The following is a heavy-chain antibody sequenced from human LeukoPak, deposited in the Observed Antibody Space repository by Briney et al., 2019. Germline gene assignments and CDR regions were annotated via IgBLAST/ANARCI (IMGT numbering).Heavy chain of an antibody. J-gene: IGHJ4*02. CDR3: ARRSDY. CDR1: GFTFSSYG. CDR2: IWYGGSNK. V-gene: IGHV3-33*01. Sequence: GRSLRLSCAASGFTFSSYGMHWVRQAPGKGLEWVAVIWYGGSNKYYADSVKGRFTISRDNSKNTLYLQMNSLRAEDTAVYYCARRSDYWGQGTLVTVSS.